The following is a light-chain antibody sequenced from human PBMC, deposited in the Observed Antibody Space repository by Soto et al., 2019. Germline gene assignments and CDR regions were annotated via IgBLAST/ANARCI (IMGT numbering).Light chain of an antibody. CDR1: QSIGTNY. CDR3: QQYSSTPRT. J-gene: IGKJ1*01. Sequence: ENRLTQSPGTLSLSPGERATLSCRASQSIGTNYVAWFQQKPGQAPTLLIYAASRRATGIPDRFSGSGSGTEFTLTISRLEPEDFAAYFCQQYSSTPRTFGQGT. CDR2: AAS. V-gene: IGKV3-20*01.